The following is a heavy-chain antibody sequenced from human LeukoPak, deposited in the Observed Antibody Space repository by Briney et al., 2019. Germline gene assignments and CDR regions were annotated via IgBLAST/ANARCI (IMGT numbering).Heavy chain of an antibody. CDR3: ARDGDSSGNFDY. J-gene: IGHJ4*02. Sequence: SETLSLTCTVSGGSVSSGSYYWSWIRQPPGKGLEWIGYIYCSGNTNYNPSLKGRVTISLDTSKNQFSLKLSSVTAADTAVYYCARDGDSSGNFDYWGQGTLVTVSS. CDR1: GGSVSSGSYY. D-gene: IGHD3-22*01. CDR2: IYCSGNT. V-gene: IGHV4-61*01.